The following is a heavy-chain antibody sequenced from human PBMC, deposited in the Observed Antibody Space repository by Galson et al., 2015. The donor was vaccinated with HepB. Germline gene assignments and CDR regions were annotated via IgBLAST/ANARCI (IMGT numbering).Heavy chain of an antibody. CDR3: AGLMSDISMLTSVPRPWPLDY. Sequence: SVKVSCKASGGTFNNFLITWVRQAPGQGLEWMGGIIPIFGTANSARKFQGRVTITADESTSAAYMELSSLRSDDTAVYYCAGLMSDISMLTSVPRPWPLDYWGQGTLVTVSS. CDR2: IIPIFGTA. CDR1: GGTFNNFL. D-gene: IGHD3-16*01. V-gene: IGHV1-69*13. J-gene: IGHJ4*02.